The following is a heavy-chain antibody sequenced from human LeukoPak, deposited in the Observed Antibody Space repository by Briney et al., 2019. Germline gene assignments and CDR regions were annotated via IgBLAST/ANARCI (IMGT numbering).Heavy chain of an antibody. CDR3: ARGRGDCSGGSCPFTTYMDV. CDR1: GFTFSTYA. Sequence: PGRSLRLSCAASGFTFSTYAVHWVRQAPGKGLEWVAVISYNGRTQYYADSLKGRFTISRDNSKNTLYLQMNSLSAEDTAVYYCARGRGDCSGGSCPFTTYMDVWGKGTTVTVSS. CDR2: ISYNGRTQ. J-gene: IGHJ6*03. D-gene: IGHD2-15*01. V-gene: IGHV3-30*04.